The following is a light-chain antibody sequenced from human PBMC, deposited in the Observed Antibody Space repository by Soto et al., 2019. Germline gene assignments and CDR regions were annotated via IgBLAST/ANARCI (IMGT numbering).Light chain of an antibody. CDR3: QHYNDWRWT. Sequence: EIVMTQSPATLSVSPGEGATLSCRASQSISSKLAWYQQKPGQAPRLLIYGASTRATGVPARFSGSGSGTEFTLTISRLQSEDLAVYYCQHYNDWRWTFGPGTKVEIK. J-gene: IGKJ1*01. CDR1: QSISSK. V-gene: IGKV3-15*01. CDR2: GAS.